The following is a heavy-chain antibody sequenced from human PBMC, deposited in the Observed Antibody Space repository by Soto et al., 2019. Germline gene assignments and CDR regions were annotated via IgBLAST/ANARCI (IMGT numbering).Heavy chain of an antibody. J-gene: IGHJ6*03. CDR1: GFTFSSYN. CDR2: LSSSSTYI. Sequence: EVQLVESGGGLVKPGGSLRLSCAASGFTFSSYNMNWVRQAPGKGLEWVSSLSSSSTYIYYADSVKGRFTISRDNAKHPLDPQLNSHRGEGTAVYCCAGGGINYGDYRSMDVWGKGTTVTVSS. D-gene: IGHD4-17*01. CDR3: AGGGINYGDYRSMDV. V-gene: IGHV3-21*01.